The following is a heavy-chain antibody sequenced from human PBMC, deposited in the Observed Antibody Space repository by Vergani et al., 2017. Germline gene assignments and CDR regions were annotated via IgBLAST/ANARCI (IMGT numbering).Heavy chain of an antibody. D-gene: IGHD6-19*01. CDR3: ARAPGGPRDKWLVRGAVDY. CDR1: GFTFSSYG. Sequence: QVQLVESGGGVVQPGRSLRLSCAASGFTFSSYGMHWVRQAPGKGLEWVAVIWYDGSNKYYADSVKGRFTISRDNSKNTLYLQMNSLRAEDTAVYYCARAPGGPRDKWLVRGAVDYWGQGTLVTVSS. J-gene: IGHJ4*02. V-gene: IGHV3-33*01. CDR2: IWYDGSNK.